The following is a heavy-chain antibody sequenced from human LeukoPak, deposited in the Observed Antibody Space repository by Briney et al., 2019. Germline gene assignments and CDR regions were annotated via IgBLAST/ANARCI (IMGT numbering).Heavy chain of an antibody. J-gene: IGHJ4*02. CDR1: GFTFSSYW. Sequence: PGGSLRLSCAASGFTFSSYWMSWVRQAPGKGLEWVANIKQDGSEKYYVDSVKGRFTISRDNAKNSLYLQMNSLRAEDTAVYYCARDVIAVAGPNPNFDYWGQGTLVTVSS. D-gene: IGHD6-19*01. V-gene: IGHV3-7*01. CDR3: ARDVIAVAGPNPNFDY. CDR2: IKQDGSEK.